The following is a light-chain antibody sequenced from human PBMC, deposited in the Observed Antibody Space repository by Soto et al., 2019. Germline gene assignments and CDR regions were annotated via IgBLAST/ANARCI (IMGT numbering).Light chain of an antibody. Sequence: QSVLTQPRSVSGSPGQSVTISCTGTGSDVGNYNYVSWYQQHPGKAPYLMIYDVTKRPSGVPDRFSGSKSGNTASLTISGLQAEDEADYYCCSYAGRYTYVFGSGTKLTVL. V-gene: IGLV2-11*01. CDR1: GSDVGNYNY. CDR2: DVT. J-gene: IGLJ1*01. CDR3: CSYAGRYTYV.